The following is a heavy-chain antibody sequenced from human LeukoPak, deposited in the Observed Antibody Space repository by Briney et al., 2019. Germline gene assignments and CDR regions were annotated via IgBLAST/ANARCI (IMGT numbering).Heavy chain of an antibody. V-gene: IGHV3-30*03. CDR2: ISHDGNNK. D-gene: IGHD7-27*01. Sequence: GTSLRLSCVASGFTFSTYGMHWVRQAPGKGLEWVAVISHDGNNKYYVDSVKGRLTISRDNSKNTLYLQMNTLRVEDTAVYYCARDWGNWGYGWYFDHWGQGTLVTVSS. J-gene: IGHJ4*01. CDR1: GFTFSTYG. CDR3: ARDWGNWGYGWYFDH.